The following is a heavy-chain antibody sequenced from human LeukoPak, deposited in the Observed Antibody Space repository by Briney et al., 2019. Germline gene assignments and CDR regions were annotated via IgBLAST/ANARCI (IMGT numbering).Heavy chain of an antibody. Sequence: TGGSLRRSCAASGFTFSSYAMSWVRQAPGKGLEWFSAISGSGGSTYYADSVKGRFTISRDNSKNTLYLQMNSLRAEDTAVYYCAKLATLVVPLDYWGQGTLVTVSS. CDR1: GFTFSSYA. V-gene: IGHV3-23*01. CDR3: AKLATLVVPLDY. D-gene: IGHD2-8*02. CDR2: ISGSGGST. J-gene: IGHJ4*02.